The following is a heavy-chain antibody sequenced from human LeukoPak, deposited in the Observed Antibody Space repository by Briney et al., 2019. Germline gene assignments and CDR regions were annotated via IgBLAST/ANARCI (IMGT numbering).Heavy chain of an antibody. CDR3: AREGFWTMIVAPWGYFDY. CDR2: IIPILGIA. J-gene: IGHJ4*02. D-gene: IGHD3-22*01. CDR1: GYTFTSYG. V-gene: IGHV1-69*04. Sequence: GASVKVSCKASGYTFTSYGISWVRQAPGQGLEWMGRIIPILGIANYAQKFQGRVTITADKSTSTAYMELSSLRSEDTAVYYCAREGFWTMIVAPWGYFDYWGQGTLVTVSS.